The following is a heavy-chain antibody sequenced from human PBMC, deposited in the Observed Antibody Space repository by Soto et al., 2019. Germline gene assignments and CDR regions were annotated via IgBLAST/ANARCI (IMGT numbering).Heavy chain of an antibody. CDR3: ASGWITGFLDV. CDR2: INPKSGDT. Sequence: ASVKVSCKVSAYTFTAYQMHWVRQAPGQGLEWMGWINPKSGDTNSAQKFQGRVTVTRHMSISTAYVELSGLTSDDTAVYYCASGWITGFLDVWGQGTLVTVSS. CDR1: AYTFTAYQ. V-gene: IGHV1-2*02. D-gene: IGHD2-2*03. J-gene: IGHJ4*02.